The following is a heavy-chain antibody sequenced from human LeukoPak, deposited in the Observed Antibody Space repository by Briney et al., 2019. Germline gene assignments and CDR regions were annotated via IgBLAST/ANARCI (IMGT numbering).Heavy chain of an antibody. CDR3: AKRGQWLVPFAFDI. CDR1: GFTFSSYG. CDR2: ISYDGSNK. Sequence: GGTLRLSCAASGFTFSSYGMSWVRQAPGKGLEWVAVISYDGSNKYYADSVKGRFTISRDNSKNTLYLQMNSLRAEDTAVYYCAKRGQWLVPFAFDIWGQGTMVTVSS. J-gene: IGHJ3*02. D-gene: IGHD6-19*01. V-gene: IGHV3-30*18.